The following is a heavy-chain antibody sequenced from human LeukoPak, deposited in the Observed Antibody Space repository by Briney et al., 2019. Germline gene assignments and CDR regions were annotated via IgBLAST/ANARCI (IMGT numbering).Heavy chain of an antibody. CDR1: GFTFRTYS. CDR2: ISSTGTYI. J-gene: IGHJ4*02. CDR3: ARIIGISGTYPTDY. V-gene: IGHV3-21*06. D-gene: IGHD1-26*01. Sequence: GGSLRLSCAASGFTFRTYSMNWVRQAPGKGLEWVSSISSTGTYIYYADSMKGRFIISRDNARNSLYLEMNSLRAEDTAVYYCARIIGISGTYPTDYWDQGTLVTVSS.